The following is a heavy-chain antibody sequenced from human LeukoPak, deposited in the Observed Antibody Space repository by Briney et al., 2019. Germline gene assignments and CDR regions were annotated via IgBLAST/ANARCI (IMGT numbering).Heavy chain of an antibody. V-gene: IGHV1-46*01. CDR3: ANSPKTTGTTWHYMDV. CDR2: INPSGGST. D-gene: IGHD1-1*01. J-gene: IGHJ6*03. Sequence: GASVKVSCTASGYTFTSYYMHWVRQAPGQGLEWMGIINPSGGSTSYAQKFQGRVTMTRDTSTSTVYMELSSLRSEDTAVYYCANSPKTTGTTWHYMDVWGKGTTVTVSS. CDR1: GYTFTSYY.